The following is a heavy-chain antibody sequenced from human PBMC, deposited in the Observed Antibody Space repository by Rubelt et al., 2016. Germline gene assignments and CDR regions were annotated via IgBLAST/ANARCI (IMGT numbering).Heavy chain of an antibody. J-gene: IGHJ4*02. CDR2: IDPSDSYT. CDR1: GYSFTSYW. CDR3: ASRIVGATVDDY. Sequence: PGESLRISCKGSGYSFTSYWISWVRQMPGKGLEWMGRIDPSDSYTNYSPSFQGHVTISADKSISTAYLQWSSLKASDTAMYYCASRIVGATVDDYWGQGTLVTVSS. D-gene: IGHD1-26*01. V-gene: IGHV5-10-1*01.